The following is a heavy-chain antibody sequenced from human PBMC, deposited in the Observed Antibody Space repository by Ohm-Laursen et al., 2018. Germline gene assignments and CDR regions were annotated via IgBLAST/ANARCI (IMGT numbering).Heavy chain of an antibody. CDR1: GYSISSGYY. J-gene: IGHJ4*02. CDR3: ARDGYSYGYLFDY. V-gene: IGHV4-38-2*02. CDR2: IYHSGST. Sequence: TLSLTCAVSGYSISSGYYWGWIRQPPGKGLAWIGSIYHSGSTYYNPSLKSQVTISVDTSKNQFSLKLSSVTAADTAVYYCARDGYSYGYLFDYWGQGTLVTVSS. D-gene: IGHD5-18*01.